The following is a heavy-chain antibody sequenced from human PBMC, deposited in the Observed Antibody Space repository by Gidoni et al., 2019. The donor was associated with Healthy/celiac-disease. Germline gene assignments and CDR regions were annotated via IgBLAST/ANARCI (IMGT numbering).Heavy chain of an antibody. CDR2: SYYSGST. CDR1: GGSISSYY. Sequence: QVQLQESGPGLVKPSETLSITCTVSGGSISSYYWSWIRQPPGKGLEWIEYSYYSGSTNYNPSLKSRVTISVDTSKNQFSLKLSSVTAADTAVYYCASGGLGYCSSTSCYTHDAFDIWGQGTMVTVSS. V-gene: IGHV4-59*01. CDR3: ASGGLGYCSSTSCYTHDAFDI. J-gene: IGHJ3*02. D-gene: IGHD2-2*02.